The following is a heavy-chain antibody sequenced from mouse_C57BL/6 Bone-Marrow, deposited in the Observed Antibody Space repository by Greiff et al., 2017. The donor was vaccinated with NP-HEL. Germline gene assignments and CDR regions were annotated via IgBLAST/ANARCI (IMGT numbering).Heavy chain of an antibody. CDR1: GFTFSDYG. CDR3: ARGAYYSNYEGFLGMDY. J-gene: IGHJ4*01. Sequence: EVKLMESGGGLVKPGGSLKLSCAASGFTFSDYGMHWVRQAPEKGLEWVAYISSGSSTIYYADTVKGRFTISRDNAKNTLFLQMTSLRSEDTAMYYCARGAYYSNYEGFLGMDYWGQGTSVTVSS. V-gene: IGHV5-17*01. D-gene: IGHD2-5*01. CDR2: ISSGSSTI.